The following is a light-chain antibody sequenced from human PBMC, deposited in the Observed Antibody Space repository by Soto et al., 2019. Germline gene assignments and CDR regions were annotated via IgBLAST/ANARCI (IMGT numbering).Light chain of an antibody. CDR3: QQYKVYPYT. V-gene: IGKV1-5*01. CDR1: QSLNGR. J-gene: IGKJ2*01. CDR2: DVS. Sequence: DIQMTQSPSTLSASIGDRVTITCRASQSLNGRLAWYQQKPGRPPKLLIYDVSFLESGVPSRFSGSGSGTDFNLTLSSLRPDDFATFYCQQYKVYPYTFGQGARLDIQ.